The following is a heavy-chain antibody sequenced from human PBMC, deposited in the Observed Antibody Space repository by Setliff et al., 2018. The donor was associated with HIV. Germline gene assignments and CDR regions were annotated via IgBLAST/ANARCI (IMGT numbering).Heavy chain of an antibody. Sequence: ASVKVSCKASGYTFTSYYIHWVRRAPGQGLEWMGIIKPSGGSTNYAQKFQGRVTMTTDTSTSTAYMELRSLRSDDTAVYYCARDPVAGPFDYWGQGTLVTVSS. CDR1: GYTFTSYY. D-gene: IGHD6-19*01. V-gene: IGHV1-46*01. CDR3: ARDPVAGPFDY. CDR2: IKPSGGST. J-gene: IGHJ4*02.